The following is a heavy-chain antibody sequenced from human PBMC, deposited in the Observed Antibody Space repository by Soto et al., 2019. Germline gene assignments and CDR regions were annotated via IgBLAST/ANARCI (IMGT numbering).Heavy chain of an antibody. Sequence: QVQLQQWGAGLLKPSETLSLTCAVYGGSFSDHFWSWIRQSPGKGLEWIGEINHRGTTKYKAALRSRVCISLETSKNQFSLRLNSVTAADTAVYFCVRGHRAVTPGGGKFYYYVYGMDVWGPGTTVTVSS. D-gene: IGHD4-17*01. V-gene: IGHV4-34*02. CDR3: VRGHRAVTPGGGKFYYYVYGMDV. CDR1: GGSFSDHF. CDR2: INHRGTT. J-gene: IGHJ6*02.